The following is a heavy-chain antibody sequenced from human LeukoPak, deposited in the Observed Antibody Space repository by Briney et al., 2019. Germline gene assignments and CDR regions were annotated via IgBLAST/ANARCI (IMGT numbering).Heavy chain of an antibody. CDR3: AREDYNFL. CDR1: GGSINSNNW. Sequence: SETLSLTCAVSGGSINSNNWWSWVRQPPGKGLEWIGEIYHSGSTNYNPSLKSRVTISVDKSKKQFYPKLTSVTAADTAVYYCAREDYNFLWGQGTLVTVSS. D-gene: IGHD3-3*01. V-gene: IGHV4-4*02. J-gene: IGHJ4*02. CDR2: IYHSGST.